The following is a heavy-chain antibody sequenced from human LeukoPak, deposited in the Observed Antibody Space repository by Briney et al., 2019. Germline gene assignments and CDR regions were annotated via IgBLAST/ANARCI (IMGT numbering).Heavy chain of an antibody. D-gene: IGHD3-22*01. CDR2: INPNSGST. J-gene: IGHJ4*02. CDR3: ARDRPSYRYYDSSGYYFGDGRAYYFDY. CDR1: GYTFTGYY. Sequence: LGASVKVSCKASGYTFTGYYMHWVRQAPGQGLEWMGWINPNSGSTNYAQKFQGRVTMTRDTSISTAYMELSRLRSDDTAVYYCARDRPSYRYYDSSGYYFGDGRAYYFDYWGQGTLVTVSS. V-gene: IGHV1-2*03.